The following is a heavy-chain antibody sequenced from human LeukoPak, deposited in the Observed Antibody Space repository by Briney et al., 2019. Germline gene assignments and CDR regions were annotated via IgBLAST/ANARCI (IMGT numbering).Heavy chain of an antibody. V-gene: IGHV4-39*07. CDR1: GGSISSSSYY. D-gene: IGHD3-22*01. Sequence: SETLSLTCTVSGGSISSSSYYWGWIRQPPGKGLEWIGSIYYSGSTYYNPSLKSRVTISVDTSKNQFSLKLSSVTAADTAVYYCARVFYDSSGYLFDYWGQGTLVTVSS. CDR3: ARVFYDSSGYLFDY. J-gene: IGHJ4*02. CDR2: IYYSGST.